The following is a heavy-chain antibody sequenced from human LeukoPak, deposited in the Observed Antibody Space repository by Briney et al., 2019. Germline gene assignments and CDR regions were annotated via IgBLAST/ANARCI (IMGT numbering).Heavy chain of an antibody. CDR3: ARDEVGATTMDY. V-gene: IGHV1-46*01. Sequence: ASVKVSCKASGYTFTSYYMHWVRQAPGQGLEWMGIINPSGGSTSYAQKFQGRVTMTRDMSTSTVYMELSSLRSEDTAVYYCARDEVGATTMDYWGQRTLVTVSS. J-gene: IGHJ4*02. D-gene: IGHD1-26*01. CDR1: GYTFTSYY. CDR2: INPSGGST.